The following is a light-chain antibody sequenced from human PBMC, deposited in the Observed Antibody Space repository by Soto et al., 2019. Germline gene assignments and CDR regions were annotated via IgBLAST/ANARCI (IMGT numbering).Light chain of an antibody. J-gene: IGKJ4*01. Sequence: DIPMTQSPSSLSASVGDRATITCQASQDISNYLNWYQQKPGKAPKLLIYDASNLETGVPSRFSGSGSGTDFTFTISSLQPEDIATYYCQQYDNLPSFGGGTKVEIK. V-gene: IGKV1-33*01. CDR1: QDISNY. CDR3: QQYDNLPS. CDR2: DAS.